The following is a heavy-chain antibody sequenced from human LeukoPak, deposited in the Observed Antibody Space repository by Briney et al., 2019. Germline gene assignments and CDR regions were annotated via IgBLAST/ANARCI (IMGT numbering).Heavy chain of an antibody. D-gene: IGHD2-21*02. Sequence: ASVKVSCKASGYTFTGYYMHWVRQAPGQGLEWMGWINPNSGGTNYAQKFQGRVTMTRDTSISTAYMELSRLRSDDTAVYYCARDDRYWGGDYSFDPWGQGTLVTVSS. CDR3: ARDDRYWGGDYSFDP. V-gene: IGHV1-2*02. J-gene: IGHJ5*02. CDR1: GYTFTGYY. CDR2: INPNSGGT.